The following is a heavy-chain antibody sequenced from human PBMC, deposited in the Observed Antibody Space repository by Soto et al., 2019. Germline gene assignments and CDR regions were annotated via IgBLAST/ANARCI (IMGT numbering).Heavy chain of an antibody. J-gene: IGHJ5*02. CDR2: ISYDGSNK. CDR1: GFTFSSYG. Sequence: PGGSLRLSCAASGFTFSSYGMHWVRQAPGKGLEWVAVISYDGSNKYYADSVKGRFTISRDNSKNTLYLQMNSLRAEDTAVYYCAKPPASYDYVWGSYRYPFDPWGQGTLVTVSS. V-gene: IGHV3-30*18. CDR3: AKPPASYDYVWGSYRYPFDP. D-gene: IGHD3-16*02.